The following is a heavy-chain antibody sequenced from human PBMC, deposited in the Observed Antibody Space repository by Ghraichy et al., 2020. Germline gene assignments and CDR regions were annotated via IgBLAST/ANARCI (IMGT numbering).Heavy chain of an antibody. CDR3: AKGPDHGDTYYFDN. CDR2: VTYDGSNQ. Sequence: GGSLRLSCAASGFTFSTYAMHWVRQAPGKGLEWVAIVTYDGSNQYYIDSVKGRFTLSRDNSKNTMSLQMNSLRDEDTAVDYCAKGPDHGDTYYFDNWGQGIHVTVSS. CDR1: GFTFSTYA. J-gene: IGHJ4*02. V-gene: IGHV3-30*18. D-gene: IGHD4-17*01.